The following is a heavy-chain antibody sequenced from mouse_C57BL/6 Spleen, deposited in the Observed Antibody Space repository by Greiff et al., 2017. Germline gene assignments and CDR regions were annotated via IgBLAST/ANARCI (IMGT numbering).Heavy chain of an antibody. CDR3: TRSMVYDYDEGCAY. Sequence: VKLQESGAELVRPGASVTLSCKASGYTFTDYEMHWVKQTPVHGLEWIGAIDPETGGTAYNQKFKGKAILTADKSSSTAYMELRSLTSEDSAVYYCTRSMVYDYDEGCAYWGQGTLVTVSA. V-gene: IGHV1-15*01. CDR1: GYTFTDYE. J-gene: IGHJ3*01. CDR2: IDPETGGT. D-gene: IGHD2-4*01.